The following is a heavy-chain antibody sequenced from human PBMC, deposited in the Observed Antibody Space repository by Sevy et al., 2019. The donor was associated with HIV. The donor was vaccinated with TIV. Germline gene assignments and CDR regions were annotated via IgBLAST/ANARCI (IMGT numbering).Heavy chain of an antibody. CDR1: GFTFTSYA. CDR2: LSGGGGSP. V-gene: IGHV3-23*01. CDR3: AKDRIWELGDAFDI. J-gene: IGHJ3*02. D-gene: IGHD1-26*01. Sequence: GGSLRLSCAASGFTFTSYAMSWVRQTPGKGLERVSGLSGGGGSPFYADSVKGRFTISRDNSKNTLYLQMNSLRAEDTALYYCAKDRIWELGDAFDIWGQGTMVTVSS.